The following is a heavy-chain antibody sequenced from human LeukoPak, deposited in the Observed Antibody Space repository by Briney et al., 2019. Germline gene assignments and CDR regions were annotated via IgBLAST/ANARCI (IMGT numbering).Heavy chain of an antibody. CDR1: GGTFSSYA. V-gene: IGHV1-46*01. CDR3: ARDRDSGSYQHGAFDI. CDR2: INPSGGST. Sequence: GASVKVSCKASGGTFSSYAISWVRQAPGQGLEWMGIINPSGGSTSYAQKFQGRVTMTRDMSTSTVYMELSSLRSEDTAVYYCARDRDSGSYQHGAFDIWGQGTMVTVSS. J-gene: IGHJ3*02. D-gene: IGHD1-26*01.